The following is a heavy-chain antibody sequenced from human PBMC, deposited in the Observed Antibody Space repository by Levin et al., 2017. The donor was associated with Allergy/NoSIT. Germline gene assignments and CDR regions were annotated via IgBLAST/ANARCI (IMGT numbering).Heavy chain of an antibody. V-gene: IGHV3-7*01. J-gene: IGHJ3*01. CDR1: GFTFSNYW. CDR3: VFTTL. Sequence: AGESLKISCVASGFTFSNYWMYWVRQAPGKGLEWVANIKHDGTENYCVDSVKGRFTISRDNARNSVFLQMNSLRADDTAVYYCVFTTLRGQGTMVTVSS. CDR2: IKHDGTEN. D-gene: IGHD1-1*01.